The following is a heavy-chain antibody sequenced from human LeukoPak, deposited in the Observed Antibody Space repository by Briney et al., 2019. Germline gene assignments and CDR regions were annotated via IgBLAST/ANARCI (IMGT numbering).Heavy chain of an antibody. D-gene: IGHD6-25*01. CDR2: INHSGST. Sequence: SETLSLTCTVSGGSISSYYWSWIRQPPGKGLEWIGEINHSGSTNYNPSLKSRVTISVDTSKNQFSLKLSSVTAADTAVYYCASGPANYYYYGMDVWGQGTTVTVSS. J-gene: IGHJ6*02. CDR1: GGSISSYY. CDR3: ASGPANYYYYGMDV. V-gene: IGHV4-34*01.